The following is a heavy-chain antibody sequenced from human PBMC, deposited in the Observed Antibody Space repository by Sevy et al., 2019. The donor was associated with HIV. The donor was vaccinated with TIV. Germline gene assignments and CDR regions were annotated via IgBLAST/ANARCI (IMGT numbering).Heavy chain of an antibody. CDR2: TIPIFGTA. CDR3: ARYCTNGVCYTGLNGMDV. CDR1: GGTVSSYA. V-gene: IGHV1-69*13. D-gene: IGHD2-8*01. J-gene: IGHJ6*02. Sequence: ASVKVSCKASGGTVSSYAISWVRQAPGQGLEWMGGTIPIFGTANYAQKFQGRVTITADESTSTAYMELSSLRSEDTAVYYCARYCTNGVCYTGLNGMDVWGQGTTVTVSS.